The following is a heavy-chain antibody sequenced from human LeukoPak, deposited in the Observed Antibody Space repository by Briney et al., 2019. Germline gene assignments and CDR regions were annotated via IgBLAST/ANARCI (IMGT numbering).Heavy chain of an antibody. D-gene: IGHD4-17*01. CDR1: GFTFSSYG. CDR2: IWYDGSNK. Sequence: PGGSLRLSCAASGFTFSSYGMHWVRQAPGKGLEWVAVIWYDGSNKYYADSVKGRFTISRDNSKNTLYLQMNSLRAEDTAVYYCAKRTVTHDAFDIWGQGTMVTVSS. V-gene: IGHV3-30*02. J-gene: IGHJ3*02. CDR3: AKRTVTHDAFDI.